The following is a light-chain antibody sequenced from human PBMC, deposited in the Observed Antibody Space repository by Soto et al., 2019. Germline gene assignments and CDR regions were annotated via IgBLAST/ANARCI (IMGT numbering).Light chain of an antibody. Sequence: ELVLTQSPGTLSLSPGERATLSCRASQSVSSSYLAWYQQKPGQAHRLLIYGASSRATGIPDRFSGSGSGTDFTRTISRLEPEDYAVYSCQQYGSSPFTFGPGTKVAIK. CDR1: QSVSSSY. CDR2: GAS. V-gene: IGKV3-20*01. CDR3: QQYGSSPFT. J-gene: IGKJ3*01.